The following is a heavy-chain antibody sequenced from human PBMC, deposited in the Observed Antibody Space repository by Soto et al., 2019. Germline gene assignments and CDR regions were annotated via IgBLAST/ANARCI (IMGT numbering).Heavy chain of an antibody. D-gene: IGHD3-3*01. CDR2: IDHSGST. Sequence: QVQLQQWGAGLLKPSETLSLTCAVYGGSFSGYYWSWIRQPPGKGLEWIGEIDHSGSTNYNPSLKSRVTISVDTSKNQFSMKMSSVTAADTAVYYCARGNLGGTIFGVVTTNARAFDIWGQGTMVTVSS. J-gene: IGHJ3*02. CDR3: ARGNLGGTIFGVVTTNARAFDI. CDR1: GGSFSGYY. V-gene: IGHV4-34*01.